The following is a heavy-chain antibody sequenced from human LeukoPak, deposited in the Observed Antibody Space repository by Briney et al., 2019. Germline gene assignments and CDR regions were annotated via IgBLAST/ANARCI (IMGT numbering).Heavy chain of an antibody. V-gene: IGHV4-59*01. D-gene: IGHD1-26*01. CDR2: IYYSGST. CDR1: GGSITSYH. CDR3: ARGGSGTYYHY. Sequence: SETLSLTCTVSGGSITSYHYSWIRQPPGKGLEWIGYIYYSGSTNYNPSLESRVTISVDTSKNQFSLKLSSVTAADTAVYYCARGGSGTYYHYWGQGTLVTVSS. J-gene: IGHJ4*02.